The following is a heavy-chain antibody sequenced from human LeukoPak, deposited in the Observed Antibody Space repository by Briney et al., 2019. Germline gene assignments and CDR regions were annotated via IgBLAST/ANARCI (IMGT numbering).Heavy chain of an antibody. J-gene: IGHJ4*02. Sequence: ASVKVSCKASGGTFSSYAISWVRQAPGQGLEWMGGIIPIFGTANYAQKFQGRVTITTDDSTSTAYMELSSLRSEDTAVYYCARSKGIAARRLDYFDYWGQGTLVTVSS. CDR1: GGTFSSYA. CDR3: ARSKGIAARRLDYFDY. CDR2: IIPIFGTA. V-gene: IGHV1-69*05. D-gene: IGHD6-6*01.